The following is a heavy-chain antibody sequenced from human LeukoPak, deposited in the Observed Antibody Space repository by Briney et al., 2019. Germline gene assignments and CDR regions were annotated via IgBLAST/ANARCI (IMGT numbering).Heavy chain of an antibody. D-gene: IGHD5-18*01. V-gene: IGHV3-48*04. Sequence: GGSLRLSCAASGFTFSSYSMNWVRQAPGKGLEWVSYISSSSSTIYYADSVKGRFTISRDNAKNSLYLQMNSLRAEDTAVYYCAREVRGYSYGYEYWGQGTLVTVSS. CDR2: ISSSSSTI. CDR3: AREVRGYSYGYEY. CDR1: GFTFSSYS. J-gene: IGHJ4*02.